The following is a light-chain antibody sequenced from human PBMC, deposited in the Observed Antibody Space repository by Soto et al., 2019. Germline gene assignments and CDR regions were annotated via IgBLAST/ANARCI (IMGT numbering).Light chain of an antibody. Sequence: DIQLTQSPSFLSASVGDRVTITCRASQGISSYLAWYQQKPGKAPKLLIYAASTLQSGVPARFSGSGSETEFTLTISRLQPEDFATYYCQQLNSYPITFGHGTRLEI. CDR1: QGISSY. CDR2: AAS. V-gene: IGKV1-9*01. J-gene: IGKJ5*01. CDR3: QQLNSYPIT.